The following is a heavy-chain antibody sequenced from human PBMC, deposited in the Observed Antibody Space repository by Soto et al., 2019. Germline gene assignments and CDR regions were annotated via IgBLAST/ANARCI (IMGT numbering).Heavy chain of an antibody. CDR3: AKDSFVYVWGSYRSVLVNYFDY. J-gene: IGHJ4*02. CDR1: GFTFSSYA. V-gene: IGHV3-23*01. D-gene: IGHD3-16*02. Sequence: PGGSLRLSCAASGFTFSSYAMSWVRQAPGKGLEWVSAISGSGGSTYYADYVKGRFTISRDNSKNTLYLQMNSLRAEDTAVYYCAKDSFVYVWGSYRSVLVNYFDYWGQGTLVTVSS. CDR2: ISGSGGST.